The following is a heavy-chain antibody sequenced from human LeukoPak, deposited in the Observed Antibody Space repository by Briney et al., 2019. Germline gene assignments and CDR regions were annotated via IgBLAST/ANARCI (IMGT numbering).Heavy chain of an antibody. Sequence: GGSLRLSCAASGFTFSDYIMDWVRQAPGKGLEWVSSISSSSSYIYYADSVKGRFTISRDNAKNSLYLQVNSLRAEDTAVYYCARSPSGPGGYWGQGTLVTVSS. CDR3: ARSPSGPGGY. CDR1: GFTFSDYI. J-gene: IGHJ4*02. D-gene: IGHD2-15*01. V-gene: IGHV3-21*01. CDR2: ISSSSSYI.